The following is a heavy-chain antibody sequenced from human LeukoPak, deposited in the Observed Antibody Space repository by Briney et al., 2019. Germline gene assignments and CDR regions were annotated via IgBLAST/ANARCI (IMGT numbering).Heavy chain of an antibody. V-gene: IGHV3-11*01. CDR1: GFSFSDYY. Sequence: GGSLRLSCATSGFSFSDYYMSWLRQTPGKGLEWVAYISTGGTTMEYAKSVKGRFTISRDNAKDSLYLQMNSLEAEDTAVSYCAKGHTYGMIWGQGTLVSVSS. D-gene: IGHD3-10*01. CDR2: ISTGGTTM. CDR3: AKGHTYGMI. J-gene: IGHJ4*02.